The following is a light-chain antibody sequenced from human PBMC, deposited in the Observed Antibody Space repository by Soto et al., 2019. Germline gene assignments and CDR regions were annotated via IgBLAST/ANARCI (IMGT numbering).Light chain of an antibody. CDR3: QHYGTSLPLT. V-gene: IGKV3-20*01. J-gene: IGKJ4*01. CDR2: GAS. CDR1: QSVGSNY. Sequence: EIVLTQSPGTLSLSPVDRATLSCRASQSVGSNYLAWYQQKPGQAPRLLLYGASSRAIGIPDRFSGSGSGTDFTLIISRLEPEDFAVYYCQHYGTSLPLTFGGGTKV.